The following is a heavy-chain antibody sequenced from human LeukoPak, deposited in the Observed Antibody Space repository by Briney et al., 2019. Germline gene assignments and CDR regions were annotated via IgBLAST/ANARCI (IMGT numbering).Heavy chain of an antibody. J-gene: IGHJ4*02. V-gene: IGHV3-33*01. D-gene: IGHD3-9*01. CDR3: ARDLPPNRPLRYSDWLLIGPFDY. CDR2: IWYDGSNK. CDR1: GFTFSSYG. Sequence: GGSLRLSCAASGFTFSSYGMHWVRQAPGKGLEWVAVIWYDGSNKYYADSVKGRFTISRDNSKNTLYLQMNSLRAEDTAVYYCARDLPPNRPLRYSDWLLIGPFDYWGQGTLVTVSS.